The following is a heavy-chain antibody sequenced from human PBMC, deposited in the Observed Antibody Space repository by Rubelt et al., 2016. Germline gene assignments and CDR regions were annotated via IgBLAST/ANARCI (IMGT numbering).Heavy chain of an antibody. D-gene: IGHD6-19*01. CDR1: GGSISSSSCY. CDR3: ARLSSGWYYFDY. V-gene: IGHV4-39*01. J-gene: IGHJ4*02. CDR2: IYYSGRT. Sequence: QLQLQESGPGLVKPSETLSLTCTVSGGSISSSSCYWGWIRQPPGQGLAWIGSIYYSGRTYYNPSVKSPVTISVDTSKNQFYLKLSSVTAADTAVYYCARLSSGWYYFDYWGQGTLVTVSS.